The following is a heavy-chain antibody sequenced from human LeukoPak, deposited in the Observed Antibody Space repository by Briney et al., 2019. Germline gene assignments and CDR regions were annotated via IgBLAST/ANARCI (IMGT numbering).Heavy chain of an antibody. CDR1: GGSISSYY. CDR3: ARDGGFLEWSHDAFDI. J-gene: IGHJ3*02. CDR2: IYTSGST. Sequence: PSETLSLTCTVSGGSISSYYWSWIRQPAGKGLEWIGRIYTSGSTYYNPSLKSRVTMSVDTSKNQFSLKLSSVTAADTAVYYCARDGGFLEWSHDAFDIWGQGTMVTVSS. D-gene: IGHD3-3*01. V-gene: IGHV4-4*07.